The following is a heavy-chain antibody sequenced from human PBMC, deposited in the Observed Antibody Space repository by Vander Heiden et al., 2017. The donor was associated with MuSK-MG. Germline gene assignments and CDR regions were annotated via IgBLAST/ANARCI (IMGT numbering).Heavy chain of an antibody. J-gene: IGHJ3*02. V-gene: IGHV4-38-2*01. CDR1: GYSISTGYY. D-gene: IGHD2-2*02. CDR2: TYHGGST. Sequence: QVQLQESGPGLVKPSETLSLTCAVSGYSISTGYYWGWLRQPPGKGLEWIGSTYHGGSTYYNPSLKGRVTISGDTSKNQFSLKLSSVTAADTAVYYCASPRGYCSSTSCYSRAFDIWGQGTMVTVSS. CDR3: ASPRGYCSSTSCYSRAFDI.